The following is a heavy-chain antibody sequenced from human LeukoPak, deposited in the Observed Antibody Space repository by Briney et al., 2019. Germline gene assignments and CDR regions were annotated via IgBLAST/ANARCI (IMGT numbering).Heavy chain of an antibody. V-gene: IGHV4-59*01. CDR2: IYYSGST. CDR3: ARMTYDYVWGSYRFLGAFDI. Sequence: PSETLPLTCTVSGGSISSYYWSWIRQPPGKGLEWIGYIYYSGSTNYNPSLKSRVTISVDTSKNQFSLKLSSVTAADTAVYYCARMTYDYVWGSYRFLGAFDIWGQGTMVTVSS. CDR1: GGSISSYY. D-gene: IGHD3-16*02. J-gene: IGHJ3*02.